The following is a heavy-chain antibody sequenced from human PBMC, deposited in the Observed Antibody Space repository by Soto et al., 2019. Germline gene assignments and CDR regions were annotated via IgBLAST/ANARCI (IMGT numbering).Heavy chain of an antibody. D-gene: IGHD2-15*01. CDR1: GFTFDYYW. Sequence: LVESGGGLVQSGGSLRLSCAASGFTFDYYWMHWVRQDPGKGLLWVSHIQNDASLTTYADSVKGRFIIPRDNAKNTLYLQMNGLRVEDTAVYFCVRGQRGGFDLWGQGTMVNVSS. V-gene: IGHV3-74*01. CDR2: IQNDASLT. CDR3: VRGQRGGFDL. J-gene: IGHJ3*01.